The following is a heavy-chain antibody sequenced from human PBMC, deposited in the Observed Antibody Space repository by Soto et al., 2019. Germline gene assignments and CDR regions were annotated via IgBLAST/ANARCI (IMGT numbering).Heavy chain of an antibody. CDR1: GFTFSSYA. V-gene: IGHV3-23*01. D-gene: IGHD4-17*01. CDR2: ISGSGGST. Sequence: GGSLRLSCAASGFTFSSYAMSWVRQAPGKGLEWVSAISGSGGSTYYADSVKGRFTISRDNSKNTLYLQMNSLRAEDTAVYYCAKAGVTVTSRMSPSYMDVWGKGTTVTVSS. CDR3: AKAGVTVTSRMSPSYMDV. J-gene: IGHJ6*03.